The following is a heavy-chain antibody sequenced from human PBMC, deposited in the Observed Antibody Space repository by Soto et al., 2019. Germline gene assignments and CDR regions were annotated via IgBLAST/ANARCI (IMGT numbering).Heavy chain of an antibody. Sequence: PETLSLTCTVSGGSISSSSYYWGWIRQPPGRGLEWIGSIYYSGSTYYNPSLKSRVTISVDTSKNQFSLKLSSVTAADTAVYYCARQSSSYYYYYGMDVWGQGTTVTVSS. V-gene: IGHV4-39*01. D-gene: IGHD6-6*01. CDR2: IYYSGST. J-gene: IGHJ6*02. CDR1: GGSISSSSYY. CDR3: ARQSSSYYYYYGMDV.